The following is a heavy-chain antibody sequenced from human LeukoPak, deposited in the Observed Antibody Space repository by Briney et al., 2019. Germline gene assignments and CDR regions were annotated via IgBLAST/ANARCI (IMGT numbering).Heavy chain of an antibody. CDR2: IYYSGST. CDR1: GGSISSGGYY. D-gene: IGHD1-26*01. Sequence: SQTLSLTCTVSGGSISSGGYYWSWIRQHPGKGLEWIGYIYYSGSTYYNPSLKSRVTISVDTSKNQFSLKLSSVTAADTAVYYCATAGGTSGSYYWDWSDPWGQGTLVTVSS. CDR3: ATAGGTSGSYYWDWSDP. V-gene: IGHV4-31*03. J-gene: IGHJ5*02.